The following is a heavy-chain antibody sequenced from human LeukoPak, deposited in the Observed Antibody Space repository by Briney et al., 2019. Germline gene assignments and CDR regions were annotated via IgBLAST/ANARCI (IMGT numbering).Heavy chain of an antibody. J-gene: IGHJ5*02. D-gene: IGHD2-2*02. CDR1: GFTFDDYA. Sequence: GGSLRLSCAASGFTFDDYAMHWVRQAPGKGLEWVSGISWNSGSIGCADSVKGRFTISRDNAKNSLYLQMNSLRAEDTALYYCTRDRHCSSTSCYTPGWFDPWGQGTLVTVSS. V-gene: IGHV3-9*01. CDR2: ISWNSGSI. CDR3: TRDRHCSSTSCYTPGWFDP.